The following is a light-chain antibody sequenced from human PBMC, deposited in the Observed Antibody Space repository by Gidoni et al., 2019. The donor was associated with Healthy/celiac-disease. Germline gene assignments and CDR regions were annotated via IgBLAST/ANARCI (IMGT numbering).Light chain of an antibody. CDR2: GAS. V-gene: IGKV3D-7*01. CDR1: QSVSSSY. CDR3: QQDYNLPPYT. Sequence: PRERVTLSCRASQSVSSSYLTWYQQKPGQAPRLLIYGASTRATVIPARFSGSGSGTDFTLTISSLQPEDFAVYYCQQDYNLPPYTFGQGTKLEIK. J-gene: IGKJ2*01.